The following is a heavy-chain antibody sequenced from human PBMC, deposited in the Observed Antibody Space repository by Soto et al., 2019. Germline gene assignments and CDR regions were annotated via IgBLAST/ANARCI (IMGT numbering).Heavy chain of an antibody. CDR1: GDTFNFYS. J-gene: IGHJ4*02. Sequence: QVQLVQSGAAVKRPGSSVKVSCKASGDTFNFYSINWVRQAPGLGLEWMGRVNPILSMSNYAQRFQGRVTMTADKSTSTAYMELSGLRSEDTAIYYCATSYGSGSRAFDFWGQGALVTVSS. D-gene: IGHD3-10*01. V-gene: IGHV1-69*04. CDR3: ATSYGSGSRAFDF. CDR2: VNPILSMS.